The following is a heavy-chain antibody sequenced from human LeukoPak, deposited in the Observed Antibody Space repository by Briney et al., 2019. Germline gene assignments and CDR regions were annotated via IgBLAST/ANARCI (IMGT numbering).Heavy chain of an antibody. D-gene: IGHD3-10*01. Sequence: SETLSLTCSVSGGSISSGSYYWGWIRQPPGKGLEWIGSIYYSGSTYYNPSLKSRVTISVDTSKNQFSLKLSSVTAADTAVYYCARIRITMLPGRYYFDYWGQGTLVTVSS. CDR3: ARIRITMLPGRYYFDY. V-gene: IGHV4-39*01. J-gene: IGHJ4*02. CDR1: GGSISSGSYY. CDR2: IYYSGST.